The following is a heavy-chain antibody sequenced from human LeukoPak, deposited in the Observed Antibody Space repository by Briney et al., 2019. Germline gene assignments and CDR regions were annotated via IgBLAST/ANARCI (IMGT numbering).Heavy chain of an antibody. V-gene: IGHV3-23*01. CDR1: GFTFSSYA. J-gene: IGHJ4*02. CDR3: AKMPIITMVRGVIITPGGYFDY. CDR2: ISGSGGST. Sequence: PGGSLRLSCAASGFTFSSYAISWVRQAPGKGLEWVSAISGSGGSTYYADSVKGRFTISRDNSKNTLYLQMNSLRAEDTAVYYCAKMPIITMVRGVIITPGGYFDYWGQGTLVTVSS. D-gene: IGHD3-10*01.